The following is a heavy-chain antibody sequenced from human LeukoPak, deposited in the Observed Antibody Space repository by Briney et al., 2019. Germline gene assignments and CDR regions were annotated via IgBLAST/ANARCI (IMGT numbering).Heavy chain of an antibody. CDR2: IKQDGSEK. J-gene: IGHJ4*02. CDR1: GFTFSSYW. CDR3: ASDRVAVAGEFDY. D-gene: IGHD6-19*01. Sequence: PGGSLRLSCAASGFTFSSYWMSWVRQAPGKGLEWVANIKQDGSEKYYVDSVKGRFTISRDNAKNSLYLQMNSLRAEDTAVYYCASDRVAVAGEFDYWGQGTLVTVSS. V-gene: IGHV3-7*01.